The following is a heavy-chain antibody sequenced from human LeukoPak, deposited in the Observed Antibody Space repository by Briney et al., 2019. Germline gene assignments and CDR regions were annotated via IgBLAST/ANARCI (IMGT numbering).Heavy chain of an antibody. J-gene: IGHJ5*02. V-gene: IGHV4-39*02. Sequence: SETLSLTCTVSGGSITRSSYYWGWIRQPPGKGLEWIGTIYSSGSTYYNPSLKSRVTISSDTSKNQFSLKLSSVTAADTAMYYCARDSRVGGFDPWGQGTLVTVSS. D-gene: IGHD1-26*01. CDR3: ARDSRVGGFDP. CDR1: GGSITRSSYY. CDR2: IYSSGST.